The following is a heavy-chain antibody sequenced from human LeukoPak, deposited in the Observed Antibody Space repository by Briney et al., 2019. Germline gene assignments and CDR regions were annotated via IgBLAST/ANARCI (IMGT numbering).Heavy chain of an antibody. CDR3: ARDPAVFLGGFSAAAILNDAFDI. CDR2: IYTSGST. CDR1: GGSISSGSYY. V-gene: IGHV4-61*02. D-gene: IGHD2-2*02. Sequence: SETLSLTCTVSGGSISSGSYYWSWIRQPAGKGLEWIGRIYTSGSTNYNPSLKSRVTISVDTSKNQFSLKLSSVTAANTAVYYCARDPAVFLGGFSAAAILNDAFDIWGQGTMVTVSS. J-gene: IGHJ3*02.